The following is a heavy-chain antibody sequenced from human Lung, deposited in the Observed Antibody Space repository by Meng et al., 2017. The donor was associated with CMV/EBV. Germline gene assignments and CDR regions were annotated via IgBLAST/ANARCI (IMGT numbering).Heavy chain of an antibody. V-gene: IGHV1-69*04. CDR1: GGASTSYT. Sequence: SVKVSXKASGGASTSYTTNWVRQAPGQGFEWMGRIIPILDVTNYAQKFQGRVTINADKSTATAYLELGSLRYDDTAVYYCATDTCFYASCYVGSLHHYFYGMDVWGQGXTVTVSS. J-gene: IGHJ6*02. CDR2: IIPILDVT. CDR3: ATDTCFYASCYVGSLHHYFYGMDV. D-gene: IGHD2-2*01.